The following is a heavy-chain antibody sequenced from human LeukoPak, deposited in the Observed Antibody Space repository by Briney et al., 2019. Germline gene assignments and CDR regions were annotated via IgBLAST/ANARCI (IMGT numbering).Heavy chain of an antibody. D-gene: IGHD2-8*01. J-gene: IGHJ6*02. Sequence: ASVKVSCKASGYTFTGYYMHWVRQAPGQGLEWMGWINPNSGGTNYAQKFQGRVTMTRDTSISTAYMELSRLRSDDTAVYYCARDPLNGGDYYYYYGMDVWGQGTTVTVSS. V-gene: IGHV1-2*02. CDR1: GYTFTGYY. CDR2: INPNSGGT. CDR3: ARDPLNGGDYYYYYGMDV.